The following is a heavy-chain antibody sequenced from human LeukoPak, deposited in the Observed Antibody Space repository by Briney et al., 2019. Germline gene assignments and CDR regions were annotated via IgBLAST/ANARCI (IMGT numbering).Heavy chain of an antibody. Sequence: PGGPLRLSCAASGFTFSSYAMSWVRQAPGKGLEWVSAISGSGGSTYYADSVKGRFTISRDNAKSSLYLQMNSLRAGDTAVYYCTRDEAAATNWGQGTLVTVSS. J-gene: IGHJ4*02. CDR2: ISGSGGST. V-gene: IGHV3-23*01. CDR1: GFTFSSYA. D-gene: IGHD6-13*01. CDR3: TRDEAAATN.